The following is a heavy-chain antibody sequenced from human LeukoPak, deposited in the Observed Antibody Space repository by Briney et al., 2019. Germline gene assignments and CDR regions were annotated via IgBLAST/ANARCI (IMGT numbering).Heavy chain of an antibody. J-gene: IGHJ4*02. CDR1: GFTFSGYW. Sequence: PGGSLRLSCAASGFTFSGYWMSWVRQAPGKGLECVANIKQDGSEIHYVDSVKGRFTISRDNAKNSLSLQMNSLRAEDTAVYYCARDGDGYNYKLDYWGQGTLVTVSS. CDR3: ARDGDGYNYKLDY. V-gene: IGHV3-7*03. CDR2: IKQDGSEI. D-gene: IGHD5-24*01.